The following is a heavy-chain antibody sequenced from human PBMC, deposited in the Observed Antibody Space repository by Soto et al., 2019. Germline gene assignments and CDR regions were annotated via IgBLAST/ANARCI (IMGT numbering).Heavy chain of an antibody. CDR3: ARDKGYSSSSFFFDY. CDR2: IYYSGST. J-gene: IGHJ4*02. V-gene: IGHV4-39*07. Sequence: GSLRLSCTVSGGSISSSSYYWGWIRQPPGKGLEWIGSIYYSGSTYYNPSLKSRVTISVDTSKNQFSLKLSSVTAADTAVYYCARDKGYSSSSFFFDYWGQGTLVTVSS. D-gene: IGHD6-6*01. CDR1: GGSISSSSYY.